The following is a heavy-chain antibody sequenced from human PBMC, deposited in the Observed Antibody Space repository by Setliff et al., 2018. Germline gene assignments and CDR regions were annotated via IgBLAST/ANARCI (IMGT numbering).Heavy chain of an antibody. CDR3: ARDPNSSGDYWYFDL. CDR1: GFSFSGYE. J-gene: IGHJ2*01. Sequence: PGGSLRLSCAASGFSFSGYEMSWVRQAPGKGLEWISYIGSSGNTIYYANSVKGRFTISRDNAKNSLDLQMNSLRAEDTAVYYCARDPNSSGDYWYFDLWGRGTLVTVSS. V-gene: IGHV3-48*03. CDR2: IGSSGNTI. D-gene: IGHD3-22*01.